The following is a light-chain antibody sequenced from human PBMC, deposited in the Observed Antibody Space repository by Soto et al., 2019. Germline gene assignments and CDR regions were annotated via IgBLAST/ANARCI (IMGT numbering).Light chain of an antibody. CDR2: AAS. Sequence: DIQMTQSPSSLSASVGDRVTITCRASQSMSRYLNWYQQKPGQVPKLLIYAASSLQSGVPSRFSGSGSGTDFTLTISSLQPEDFATYYCQQSFSYPRTFGQGTKVEIK. V-gene: IGKV1-39*01. CDR1: QSMSRY. CDR3: QQSFSYPRT. J-gene: IGKJ1*01.